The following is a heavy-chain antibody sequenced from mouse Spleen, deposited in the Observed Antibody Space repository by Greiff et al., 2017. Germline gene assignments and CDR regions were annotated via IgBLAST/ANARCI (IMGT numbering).Heavy chain of an antibody. CDR1: GFTFSSYA. CDR2: ISSGGSYT. V-gene: IGHV5-9-1*01. Sequence: EVKLMESGGGLVKPGGSLKLSCAASGFTFSSYAMSWVRQTPEKRLEWVATISSGGSYTYYPDSVKGRFTISRDNAKNTLYLQMSSLRSEDTAMYYCARREELPGWGQGTLVTVSA. D-gene: IGHD2-12*01. J-gene: IGHJ3*02. CDR3: ARREELPG.